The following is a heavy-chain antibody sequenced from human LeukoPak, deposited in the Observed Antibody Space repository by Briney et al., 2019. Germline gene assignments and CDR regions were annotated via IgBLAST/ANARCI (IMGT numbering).Heavy chain of an antibody. CDR3: ARDISEPSTPVI. V-gene: IGHV3-7*01. CDR2: IKGDGSET. J-gene: IGHJ4*02. Sequence: GGSLRLSCAASGFTFSLYWMSWVRQAPGQGLEWVATIKGDGSETYYVDSVKGRFTISRDNAKNSLYLQMNSLRAEDTAVYYCARDISEPSTPVIGGQGALVTVSS. CDR1: GFTFSLYW. D-gene: IGHD1-14*01.